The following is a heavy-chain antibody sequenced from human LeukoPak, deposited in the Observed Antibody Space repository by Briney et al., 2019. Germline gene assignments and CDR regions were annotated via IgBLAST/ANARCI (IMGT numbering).Heavy chain of an antibody. CDR3: ARRKDALFDY. V-gene: IGHV5-51*01. Sequence: GQSLKISCKGSGYSFTSYWTGWVRQMPGKGLEWMGIIYPGDSDTRYSPSFQGQVTISAGKSISTAYLQWSSLKASDTAMYYCARRKDALFDYWGQGTLVTVSS. J-gene: IGHJ4*02. CDR1: GYSFTSYW. CDR2: IYPGDSDT.